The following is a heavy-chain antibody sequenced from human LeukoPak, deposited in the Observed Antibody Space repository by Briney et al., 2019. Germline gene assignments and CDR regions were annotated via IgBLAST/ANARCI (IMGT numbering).Heavy chain of an antibody. CDR3: AHRCIADQSYYFDY. CDR2: IYWNDDK. CDR1: GFSLSTSGVG. V-gene: IGHV2-5*01. J-gene: IGHJ4*02. Sequence: SGPTLVNPTQTLTLTCTFSGFSLSTSGVGVGWIRQPPGKALEWLALIYWNDDKRYSPSLNSRLTITKDTSRNQVVLTMTNMGPVDTATYYCAHRCIADQSYYFDYWGQGTLVTVSS. D-gene: IGHD6-13*01.